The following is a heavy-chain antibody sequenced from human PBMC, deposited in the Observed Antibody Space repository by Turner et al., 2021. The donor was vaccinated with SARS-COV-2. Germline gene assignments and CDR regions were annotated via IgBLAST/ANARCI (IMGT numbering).Heavy chain of an antibody. CDR3: ARGPYAVTGPFDY. J-gene: IGHJ4*02. V-gene: IGHV4-34*01. D-gene: IGHD2-21*02. CDR1: GGSFRGYY. CDR2: INQSGIT. Sequence: QVQLQQWDAGLFKPSETLSLTCAVYGGSFRGYYWSWIRQPPGKGLEWIGEINQSGITNYNPSLKSRVTISVDTSKNQVSLKLSSVTAADTAVYYCARGPYAVTGPFDYWGQGTLVTVSS.